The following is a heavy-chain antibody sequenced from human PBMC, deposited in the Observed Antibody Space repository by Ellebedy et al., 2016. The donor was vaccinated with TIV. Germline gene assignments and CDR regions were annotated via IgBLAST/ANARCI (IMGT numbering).Heavy chain of an antibody. CDR3: ATDYYDSSGYYGAFDI. CDR1: GYTLTELS. V-gene: IGHV1-24*01. D-gene: IGHD3-22*01. J-gene: IGHJ3*02. CDR2: FDPEDGET. Sequence: AALVKVSCKVSGYTLTELSMHWVRQAPGKGLEWMGGFDPEDGETIYAQKFQGRVTMTEDTSTDTAYMELSSLRSEDTAVYYCATDYYDSSGYYGAFDIWGQGTMVTVSS.